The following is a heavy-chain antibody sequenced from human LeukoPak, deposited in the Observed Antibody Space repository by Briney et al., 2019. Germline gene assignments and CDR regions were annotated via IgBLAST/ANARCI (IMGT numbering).Heavy chain of an antibody. CDR1: GGIFSSYA. D-gene: IGHD3-22*01. J-gene: IGHJ4*02. CDR2: IIPIFGTA. V-gene: IGHV1-69*13. Sequence: SVKVSCKASGGIFSSYAISWVRQAPGQGLEWMGGIIPIFGTANYAQKFQGRVTITADESTSTAYMELNSLRSEDTAVYYCASRYYDSSRYYQYYFDYWGQGTLVTVSS. CDR3: ASRYYDSSRYYQYYFDY.